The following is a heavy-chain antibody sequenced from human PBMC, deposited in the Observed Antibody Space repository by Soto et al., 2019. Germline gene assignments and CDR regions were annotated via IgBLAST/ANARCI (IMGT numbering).Heavy chain of an antibody. CDR1: GGTFSSYS. D-gene: IGHD1-26*01. Sequence: QVQLVQSGAEVKKPGSSVKVSCKASGGTFSSYSINWVRQAPGQGLEWMGEIIPIFGTANYAQKFQGRVTIPADESTSTAYLEPSSLRSEDTAVYYCARDGGRHSGGMDYWGQGTLVTVSS. CDR2: IIPIFGTA. CDR3: ARDGGRHSGGMDY. J-gene: IGHJ4*02. V-gene: IGHV1-69*01.